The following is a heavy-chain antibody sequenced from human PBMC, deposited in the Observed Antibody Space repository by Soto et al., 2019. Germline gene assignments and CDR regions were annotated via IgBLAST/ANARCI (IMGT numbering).Heavy chain of an antibody. V-gene: IGHV3-7*03. J-gene: IGHJ4*02. Sequence: EVQLVESGGGLVQPGGSLRLSCAATGFTFSSYGMIWVRQAPGKGLEWVANINQDGSEKYYVDSVKGRFTISRDNAKNSLYLQMNSLRAEDTAVYYCVRAERLGGYWGQGTLVTVSP. D-gene: IGHD3-16*01. CDR3: VRAERLGGY. CDR1: GFTFSSYG. CDR2: INQDGSEK.